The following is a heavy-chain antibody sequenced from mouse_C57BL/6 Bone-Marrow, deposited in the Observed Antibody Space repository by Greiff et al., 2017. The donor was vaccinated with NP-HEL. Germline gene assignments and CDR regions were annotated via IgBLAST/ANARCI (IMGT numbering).Heavy chain of an antibody. V-gene: IGHV2-6-1*01. Sequence: VKVVESGPGLVAPSQSLSITCTVSGFSLTSYGVHWVRQPPGKGLEWLVVIWSDGSTTYNSALKSRLSISKDNSKSQVFLKMNSLQTDDTAMYYCARHTVLRPYWYFDVWGTGTTVTVSS. J-gene: IGHJ1*03. CDR2: IWSDGST. CDR1: GFSLTSYG. D-gene: IGHD1-2*01. CDR3: ARHTVLRPYWYFDV.